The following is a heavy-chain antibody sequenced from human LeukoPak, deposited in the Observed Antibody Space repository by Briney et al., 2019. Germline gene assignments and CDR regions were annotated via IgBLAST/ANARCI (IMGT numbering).Heavy chain of an antibody. J-gene: IGHJ4*02. D-gene: IGHD4-17*01. CDR2: NSRGGRTT. CDR3: AKAISGAYTSD. Sequence: GGSLRLPCAACGFTYDDYAVVWVRQPSGKGLEWVSLNSRGGRTTYYAGSGKGRFTLSRDNSKTSLYLQMNSLRTEDTALYYCAKAISGAYTSDWGQGTLVTVSS. V-gene: IGHV3-43*02. CDR1: GFTYDDYA.